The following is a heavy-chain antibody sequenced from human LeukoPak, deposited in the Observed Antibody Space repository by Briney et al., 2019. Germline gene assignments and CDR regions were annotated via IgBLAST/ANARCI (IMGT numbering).Heavy chain of an antibody. CDR1: GGSISSSDYC. CDR3: AGPLYTSGWHYIDY. V-gene: IGHV4-39*07. J-gene: IGHJ4*02. Sequence: SETLSLTCTVSGGSISSSDYCWGWIRQPPGKGLEWIGSIYHSGSTYYNPSLKSRVTISVDTSKNQFSLKLSSVTAADTAVYYCAGPLYTSGWHYIDYWGQGTLVTVSS. CDR2: IYHSGST. D-gene: IGHD6-19*01.